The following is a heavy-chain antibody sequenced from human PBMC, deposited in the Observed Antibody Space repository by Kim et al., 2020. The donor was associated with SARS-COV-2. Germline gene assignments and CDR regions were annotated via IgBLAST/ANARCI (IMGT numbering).Heavy chain of an antibody. J-gene: IGHJ6*02. Sequence: SVNSRITINPDTSKNQFSLQLNSVTPEDTAVYYCAREDSSSWYNYYGMDVWGQGTTVTVSS. D-gene: IGHD6-13*01. V-gene: IGHV6-1*01. CDR3: AREDSSSWYNYYGMDV.